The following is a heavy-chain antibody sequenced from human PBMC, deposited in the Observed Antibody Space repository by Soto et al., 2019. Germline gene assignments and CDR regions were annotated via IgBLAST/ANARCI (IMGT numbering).Heavy chain of an antibody. D-gene: IGHD3-22*01. Sequence: GGSLRLSCAASGFTFSSYWMSWVRQAPGKGLEWVANIKQDGSEKYYVDSVKGRFTISRDNAKNSLYLQMNSLRAEDTAVYYCARDLSPLYYYDSSGYSIDYWGQGTLVTVSS. J-gene: IGHJ4*02. CDR1: GFTFSSYW. CDR3: ARDLSPLYYYDSSGYSIDY. V-gene: IGHV3-7*01. CDR2: IKQDGSEK.